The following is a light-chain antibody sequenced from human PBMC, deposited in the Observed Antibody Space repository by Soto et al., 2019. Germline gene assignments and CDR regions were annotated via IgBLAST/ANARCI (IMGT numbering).Light chain of an antibody. CDR2: DAS. CDR3: QHYNSYSEA. J-gene: IGKJ1*01. V-gene: IGKV1-5*01. CDR1: QRINKW. Sequence: DIQMTQSPSTLSASIGDRVTITCRASQRINKWLAWHQQKPGKAPKLLIYDASSLQSGVPPRFSGSGSGTEFTLTISSLQTDEFATYYCQHYNSYSEAFGQGTKVDIK.